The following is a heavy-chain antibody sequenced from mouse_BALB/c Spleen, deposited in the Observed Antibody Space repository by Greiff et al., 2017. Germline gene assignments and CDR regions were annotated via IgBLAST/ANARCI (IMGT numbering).Heavy chain of an antibody. CDR2: INPDSSTI. J-gene: IGHJ3*01. CDR3: ARPGWLLPAY. D-gene: IGHD2-3*01. CDR1: GFDFSRYW. V-gene: IGHV4-1*02. Sequence: EVQLQQSGGGLVQPGGSLKLSCAASGFDFSRYWMSWVRQAPGKGLEWIGEINPDSSTINYTPSLKDKFIISRDNAKNTLYLQMSKVRSEDTALYYCARPGWLLPAYWGQGTLVTVSA.